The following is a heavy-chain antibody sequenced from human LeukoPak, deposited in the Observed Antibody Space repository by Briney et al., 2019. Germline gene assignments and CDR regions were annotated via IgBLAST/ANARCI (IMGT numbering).Heavy chain of an antibody. D-gene: IGHD3-22*01. CDR3: AGRKFDYDFRRGFDP. CDR1: GASMSEYY. V-gene: IGHV4-34*01. J-gene: IGHJ5*02. Sequence: SETLSLTCAVYGASMSEYYWNWIRQSPEGGLEWIAEIDHSGSAKQNPSLRGRVTVSVFKSKNQISVQMTSVTAADTAMYYCAGRKFDYDFRRGFDPRGQGTLVAVSS. CDR2: IDHSGSA.